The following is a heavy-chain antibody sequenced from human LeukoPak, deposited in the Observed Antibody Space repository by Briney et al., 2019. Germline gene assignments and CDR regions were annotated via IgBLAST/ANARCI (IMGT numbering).Heavy chain of an antibody. J-gene: IGHJ5*02. CDR2: ISSSSSTI. V-gene: IGHV3-48*01. Sequence: AGSLRLSCAASGFTFSSYSMNWVRQAPGKGLEWVSYISSSSSTIYYADSVKGRFTISRDNAKNSLYLQMHSLRAEDTAVYYCARESGSPYNWFDPWGQGTLVTVSS. CDR3: ARESGSPYNWFDP. D-gene: IGHD3-10*01. CDR1: GFTFSSYS.